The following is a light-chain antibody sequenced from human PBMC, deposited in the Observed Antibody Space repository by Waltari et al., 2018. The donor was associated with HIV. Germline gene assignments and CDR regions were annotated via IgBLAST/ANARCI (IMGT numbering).Light chain of an antibody. CDR3: QQYNSYSWT. CDR1: QSISSW. V-gene: IGKV1-5*03. J-gene: IGKJ1*01. CDR2: KSS. Sequence: DIQMTQSPSTLSASVGDRVTITCRASQSISSWLAWYQQKPGKAPKLLIYKSSSLESVVPSRFSGSGSGTAFPLTISSLQPDAFATYYCQQYNSYSWTFGQGTKVEIK.